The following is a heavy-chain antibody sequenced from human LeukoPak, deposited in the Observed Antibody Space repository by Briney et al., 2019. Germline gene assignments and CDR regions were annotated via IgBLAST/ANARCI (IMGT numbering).Heavy chain of an antibody. J-gene: IGHJ6*03. CDR3: ARRPVATIPLTSSYWYMDV. V-gene: IGHV3-21*01. D-gene: IGHD5-12*01. CDR1: GFTFSSYS. Sequence: PGGSLRLSCAASGFTFSSYSMNWVRQAPGKGLEWVSSISSSSSYIYYADSVKGRFTISRDNAKNSLYLQMNSLRAEDTAVYYCARRPVATIPLTSSYWYMDVRGKGTTVTVSS. CDR2: ISSSSSYI.